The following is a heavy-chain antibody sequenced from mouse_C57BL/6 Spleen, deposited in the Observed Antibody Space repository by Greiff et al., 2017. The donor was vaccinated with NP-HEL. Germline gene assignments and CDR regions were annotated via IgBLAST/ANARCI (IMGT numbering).Heavy chain of an antibody. D-gene: IGHD4-1*01. V-gene: IGHV1-26*01. CDR1: GYTFTDYY. Sequence: VQLQQSGPELVKPGASVKISCKASGYTFTDYYMNWVKQSHGKSLEWIGDINPNNGGTSYNQKFKGKATLTVDKSSSTAYMELRSLTSEDSAVYYCARDDWDGDWGQGTTLTVSS. CDR2: INPNNGGT. CDR3: ARDDWDGD. J-gene: IGHJ2*01.